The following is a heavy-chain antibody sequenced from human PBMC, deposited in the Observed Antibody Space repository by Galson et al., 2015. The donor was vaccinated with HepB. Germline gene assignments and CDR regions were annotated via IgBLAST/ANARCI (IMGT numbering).Heavy chain of an antibody. V-gene: IGHV3-30-3*01. CDR3: ASGTTVTTKNWFDP. CDR2: ISYDGSNK. D-gene: IGHD4-17*01. Sequence: SLRLSCAASGFTFSSYAMHWVRQAPGKGLEWVAVISYDGSNKHYADSVKGRFTISRDNSKNTLYLQMNSLRAEDTAVYYCASGTTVTTKNWFDPWGQGTLVTVSS. J-gene: IGHJ5*02. CDR1: GFTFSSYA.